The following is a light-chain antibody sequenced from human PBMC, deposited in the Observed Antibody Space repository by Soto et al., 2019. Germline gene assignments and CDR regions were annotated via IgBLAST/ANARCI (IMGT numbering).Light chain of an antibody. Sequence: QSVLTQPPSASGTPGQMVTISCSGSSSNIGSNTVNWYQQLPGTAPKLLIYSNNQRPSGVPDRFSGSKSGTSASLAISGLQSEDEADYYGAAWDDSLNGRVVFGGGTQRTVL. CDR3: AAWDDSLNGRVV. CDR2: SNN. CDR1: SSNIGSNT. J-gene: IGLJ2*01. V-gene: IGLV1-44*01.